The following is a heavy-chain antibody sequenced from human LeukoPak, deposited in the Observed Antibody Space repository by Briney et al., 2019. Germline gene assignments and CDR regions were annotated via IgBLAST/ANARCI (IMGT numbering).Heavy chain of an antibody. CDR3: AKDHRYDILAKSKNWFDP. V-gene: IGHV1-58*02. CDR2: IVVGSGNT. J-gene: IGHJ5*02. Sequence: SVKVSCKASGFTFTSSAMQWVRQARGQRLEWIGWIVVGSGNTNYAQKFQERVTITRDMSTSTAYMELSSLRSEDTAVYYCAKDHRYDILAKSKNWFDPWGQGTLVTVSS. D-gene: IGHD3-9*01. CDR1: GFTFTSSA.